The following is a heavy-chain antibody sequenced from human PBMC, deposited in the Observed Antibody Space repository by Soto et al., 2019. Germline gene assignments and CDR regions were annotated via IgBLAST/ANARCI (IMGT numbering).Heavy chain of an antibody. CDR1: VFSLSTSGVG. D-gene: IGHD2-8*01. Sequence: QITLKESGPTLVKPTQTLTLTCTFSVFSLSTSGVGVGWIRQPPGKALEWLALIYWDDDKRYSPSLKSRLPIAKDTSKDRVGLTMTHMDPVGTATYYCAHASAVSFFGPWVQETLVTVS. V-gene: IGHV2-5*02. CDR3: AHASAVSFFGP. CDR2: IYWDDDK. J-gene: IGHJ5*01.